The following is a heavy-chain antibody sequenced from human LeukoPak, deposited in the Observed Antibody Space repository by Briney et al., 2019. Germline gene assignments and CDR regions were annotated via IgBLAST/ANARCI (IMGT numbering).Heavy chain of an antibody. CDR1: GFTVSSNY. V-gene: IGHV3-53*01. CDR3: AXVVXDTPYYYYGMDV. J-gene: IGHJ6*02. Sequence: GGSLRLSCAASGFTVSSNYMSWVRQAPGKGLEWVSVIYIGGSTYYADSVKGRFTISRDNSKNTLYLQMNSLRGEDTAVYYCAXVVXDTPYYYYGMDVWGQGITVTVSS. CDR2: IYIGGST. D-gene: IGHD2-15*01.